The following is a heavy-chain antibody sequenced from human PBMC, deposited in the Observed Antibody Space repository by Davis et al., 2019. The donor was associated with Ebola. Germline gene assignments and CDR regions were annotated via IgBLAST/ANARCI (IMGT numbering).Heavy chain of an antibody. CDR3: ARDRGYSSGWFDY. CDR1: GFSVSDKY. CDR2: IYSGGST. D-gene: IGHD6-19*01. Sequence: GESLKISCAASGFSVSDKYMSWVRQAPGKGLEWVSLIYSGGSTYYADSVKGRFTISRDNSKNPLYLQLNSLRAEDTAVYYCARDRGYSSGWFDYWGQGTLVTVSS. V-gene: IGHV3-53*01. J-gene: IGHJ4*02.